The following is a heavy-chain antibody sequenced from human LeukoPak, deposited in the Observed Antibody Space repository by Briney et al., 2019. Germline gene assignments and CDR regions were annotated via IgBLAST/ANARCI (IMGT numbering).Heavy chain of an antibody. CDR1: GFTFSSYT. D-gene: IGHD2-2*01. Sequence: PGGSLRLSCAASGFTFSSYTMSWVRQAPGKGLEWLSVISVGGGATHYADSVKGRFTISRDNSKDTVYLQMDSLRAEDTAIYFCATQAAGSSTWRSQHFDRWGQGTLVTVSS. CDR2: ISVGGGAT. V-gene: IGHV3-23*01. CDR3: ATQAAGSSTWRSQHFDR. J-gene: IGHJ4*02.